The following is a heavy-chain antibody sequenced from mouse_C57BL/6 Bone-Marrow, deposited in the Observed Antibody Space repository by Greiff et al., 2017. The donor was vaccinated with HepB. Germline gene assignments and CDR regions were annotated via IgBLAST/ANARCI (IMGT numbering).Heavy chain of an antibody. J-gene: IGHJ1*03. CDR2: IDPSDSYT. D-gene: IGHD1-1*01. V-gene: IGHV1-59*01. CDR1: GYTFTSYW. CDR3: ARWYYGSSLYWYFDV. Sequence: QVQLQQPGAELVRPGTSVKLSCKASGYTFTSYWMHWVKQRPGQGLEWIGVIDPSDSYTNYNQKFKGKATLTVDTSSSTAYMQLSSLTSEDSAVYYCARWYYGSSLYWYFDVWGTGTTVTVSS.